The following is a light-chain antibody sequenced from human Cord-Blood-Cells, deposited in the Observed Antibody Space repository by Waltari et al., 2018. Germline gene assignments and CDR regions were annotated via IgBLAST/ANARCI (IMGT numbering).Light chain of an antibody. J-gene: IGKJ1*01. Sequence: EIVLTQSPGTLSLSPGERATLSCRASHRVSSKYLAWDQQKPGQAPRLLIYGASSRATGIPDRCSGSGSGTDFTLTISRLEPEDFAVYYCQQYGSSPWTFGQGTKVEIK. CDR3: QQYGSSPWT. CDR1: HRVSSKY. V-gene: IGKV3-20*01. CDR2: GAS.